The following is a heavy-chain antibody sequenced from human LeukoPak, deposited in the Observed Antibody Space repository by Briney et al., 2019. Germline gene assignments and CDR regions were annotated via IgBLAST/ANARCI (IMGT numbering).Heavy chain of an antibody. Sequence: GESLKISCKGSGYSFTSYWIGWVRQMPGKGLEWMGIIYPGDSDTRYSPSFQGQVTISADKSISTVYLQWSSLKALDTAMYYCARRVVGATWAVHLWRQRTVVTVSS. CDR3: ARRVVGATWAVHL. CDR1: GYSFTSYW. CDR2: IYPGDSDT. D-gene: IGHD1-26*01. V-gene: IGHV5-51*01. J-gene: IGHJ3*01.